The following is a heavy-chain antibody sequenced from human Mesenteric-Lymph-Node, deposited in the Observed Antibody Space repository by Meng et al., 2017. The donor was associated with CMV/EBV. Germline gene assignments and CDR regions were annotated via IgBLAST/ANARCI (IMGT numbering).Heavy chain of an antibody. CDR1: GGSVSSGSYY. V-gene: IGHV4-39*07. Sequence: SETLSLTCTVSGGSVSSGSYYWSWIRQPPGKGLEWIGEINHSGSTNYNPSRKSRVTISVDTSKNQFSLKLSSVTAADTAVYYCARGRYYNSYGMDVWGQGTTVTVSS. CDR3: ARGRYYNSYGMDV. CDR2: INHSGST. J-gene: IGHJ6*02. D-gene: IGHD3-10*01.